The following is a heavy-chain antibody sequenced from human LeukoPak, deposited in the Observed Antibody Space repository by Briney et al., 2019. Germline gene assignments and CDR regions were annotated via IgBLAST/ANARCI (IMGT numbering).Heavy chain of an antibody. V-gene: IGHV4-59*01. J-gene: IGHJ3*02. CDR2: IFYNGNT. CDR3: ARGRRAWLPDPLDI. Sequence: SETLSLTCAVYGGSFSGYYWSWIRQPPGKGLEWIGYIFYNGNTNYNPSLKSRVTISVDRSKNQFSLRLISVTAADTAVYSCARGRRAWLPDPLDIWGQGTMVTVSS. D-gene: IGHD3-9*01. CDR1: GGSFSGYY.